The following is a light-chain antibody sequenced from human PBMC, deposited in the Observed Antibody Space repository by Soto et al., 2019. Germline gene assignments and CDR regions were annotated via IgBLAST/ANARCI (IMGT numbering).Light chain of an antibody. Sequence: QSALTQLRSVSGSPGQSVTISCTGTSSDVGGYNYVSWYQQHPGTVPKLMIYDVSNRPSGVPDRFSGSKSGNTASLTISGLQSEDEADYYCCSYADGHTSLLFGGGTKLTVL. CDR3: CSYADGHTSLL. V-gene: IGLV2-11*01. CDR1: SSDVGGYNY. CDR2: DVS. J-gene: IGLJ2*01.